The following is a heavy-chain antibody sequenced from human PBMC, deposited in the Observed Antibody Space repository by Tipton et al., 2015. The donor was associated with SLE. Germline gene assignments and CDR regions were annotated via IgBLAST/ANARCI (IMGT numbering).Heavy chain of an antibody. CDR2: IHYSGAA. CDR1: GGSLGRSSSH. V-gene: IGHV4-39*07. CDR3: ASEYSSAVGMDV. D-gene: IGHD6-6*01. J-gene: IGHJ6*02. Sequence: TLSLTCTVSGGSLGRSSSHWGWIRQPPGKGLEWIGSIHYSGAAYYNPSLKSQVVLSIDTSKSHFSLEMKSVTAADTAVYYCASEYSSAVGMDVWGQGTTVIVSS.